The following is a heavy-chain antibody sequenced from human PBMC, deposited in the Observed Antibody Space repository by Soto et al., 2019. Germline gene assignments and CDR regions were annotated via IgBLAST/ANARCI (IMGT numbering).Heavy chain of an antibody. V-gene: IGHV1-24*01. CDR1: GYTLTELS. CDR3: ATIEAAAGMVAV. D-gene: IGHD6-13*01. CDR2: FDPEDGET. J-gene: IGHJ4*02. Sequence: ASVKVSCKVSGYTLTELSMHWVRQAPGKGLEWMGGFDPEDGETIYAQKFQGRVTMTEDTSTDTAYMELSSLRSEDTAVYYCATIEAAAGMVAVWGQGTLVTVSS.